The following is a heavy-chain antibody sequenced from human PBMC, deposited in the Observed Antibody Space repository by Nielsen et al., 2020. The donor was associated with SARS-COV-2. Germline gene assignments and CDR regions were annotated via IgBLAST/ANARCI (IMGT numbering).Heavy chain of an antibody. D-gene: IGHD5-18*01. Sequence: GESLKISCATSKFTFSNYVTNWVRQAPGKGLEWVSAISGSGASTYYADSVKGRFTISRDNSKNTLYLQMNSLRAEDTAVYYCAKGQLWSDYWGQGTLVTVSS. J-gene: IGHJ4*02. CDR3: AKGQLWSDY. V-gene: IGHV3-23*01. CDR2: ISGSGAST. CDR1: KFTFSNYV.